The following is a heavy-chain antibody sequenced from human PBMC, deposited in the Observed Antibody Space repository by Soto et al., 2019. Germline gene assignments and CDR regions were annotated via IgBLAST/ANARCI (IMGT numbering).Heavy chain of an antibody. CDR2: ISSSSSYI. CDR1: GFTFSSYS. V-gene: IGHV3-21*01. Sequence: PVGSLRLSCAASGFTFSSYSMNWVRQAPGKGLEWVSSISSSSSYIYYADSVKARFTISRDNAKNSLYLQMNSLRAEDTAVYYCARDHYGSGSFGPYSFDYWGQGTLVTVS. CDR3: ARDHYGSGSFGPYSFDY. D-gene: IGHD3-10*01. J-gene: IGHJ4*02.